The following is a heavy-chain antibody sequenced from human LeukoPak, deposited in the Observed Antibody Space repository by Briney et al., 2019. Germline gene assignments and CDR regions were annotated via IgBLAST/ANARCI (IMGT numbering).Heavy chain of an antibody. CDR1: GFSFSSYA. D-gene: IGHD1-14*01. V-gene: IGHV3-23*01. J-gene: IGHJ6*02. CDR3: AKDLDRAYYYYGMDV. CDR2: INSNGVIT. Sequence: GGSLRLSCAASGFSFSSYAMSWVRQAPGKGLEWVSSINSNGVITYYGNSVKGRFTISRDNSRNTLYLQMNSLRADDTAVYYCAKDLDRAYYYYGMDVWGQGITVTVSS.